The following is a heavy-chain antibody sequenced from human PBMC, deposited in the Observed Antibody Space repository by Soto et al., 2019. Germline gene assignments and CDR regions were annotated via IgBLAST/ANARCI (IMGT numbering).Heavy chain of an antibody. D-gene: IGHD3-9*01. J-gene: IGHJ5*02. CDR3: ARHTIKTYYDILTGSNWFDP. CDR2: IYYSGST. Sequence: TLSLTCTVSGGSISSYYWSWIRQPPGKGLEWIGYIYYSGSTNYNPSLKSRVTISVDTSKNQFSLKLSSVTAADTAVYYCARHTIKTYYDILTGSNWFDPWGQGTLVTVSS. CDR1: GGSISSYY. V-gene: IGHV4-59*08.